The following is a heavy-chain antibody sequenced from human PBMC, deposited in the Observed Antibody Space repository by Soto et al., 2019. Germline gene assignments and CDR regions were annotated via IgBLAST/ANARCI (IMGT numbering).Heavy chain of an antibody. CDR1: VPSISSNAYS. CDR3: ARANRPITMTYLNWFDP. J-gene: IGHJ5*02. Sequence: SDPLCLTCAASVPSISSNAYSRRWIRQPPGKGLEWVGYIYHSGSTYDNPSLRSRVTISVDRSKTRFCLNLNSLTAADTAVYYCARANRPITMTYLNWFDPWGQGTLVTVSS. CDR2: IYHSGST. V-gene: IGHV4-30-2*01. D-gene: IGHD3-22*01.